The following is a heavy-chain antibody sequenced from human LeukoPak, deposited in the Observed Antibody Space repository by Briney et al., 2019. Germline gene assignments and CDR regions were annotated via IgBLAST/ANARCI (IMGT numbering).Heavy chain of an antibody. V-gene: IGHV1-2*02. Sequence: GASVTVSCKASGYTFTVYYVHWVRQAPGQGLEWMGWINPNSGGTDYAQKFQGRVTMTRDTSISTVYMEVSRLRSDDTAVYYCARDPRSTVTTWHYYYYMDVWGRGTTVTVSS. CDR2: INPNSGGT. J-gene: IGHJ6*03. CDR3: ARDPRSTVTTWHYYYYMDV. CDR1: GYTFTVYY. D-gene: IGHD4-17*01.